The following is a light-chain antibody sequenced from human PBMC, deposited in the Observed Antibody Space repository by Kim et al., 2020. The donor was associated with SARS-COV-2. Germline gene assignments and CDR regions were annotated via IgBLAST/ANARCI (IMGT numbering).Light chain of an antibody. Sequence: GDRVTITCRASQSISSWLAWYQQKPGKAPKLLIYDASSLESGVPSRFSGSESGTEFTLTISSLQPDDFATYYCQQYNSIRTFGQGTKVDIK. V-gene: IGKV1-5*01. J-gene: IGKJ1*01. CDR1: QSISSW. CDR3: QQYNSIRT. CDR2: DAS.